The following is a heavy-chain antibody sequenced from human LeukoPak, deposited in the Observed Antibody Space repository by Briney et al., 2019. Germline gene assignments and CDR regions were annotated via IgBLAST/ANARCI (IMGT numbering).Heavy chain of an antibody. Sequence: AGGSLRLSCAASGFTFSDYYMSWIRQAPGKGLEWVSYISSSGSTIYYADSVKGRFTISRDNAKNSLYLQMNSLRAEDTAVYYCAREKRPSYLYYYYMDVWGKGTTATVSS. V-gene: IGHV3-11*04. CDR2: ISSSGSTI. D-gene: IGHD1-26*01. J-gene: IGHJ6*03. CDR3: AREKRPSYLYYYYMDV. CDR1: GFTFSDYY.